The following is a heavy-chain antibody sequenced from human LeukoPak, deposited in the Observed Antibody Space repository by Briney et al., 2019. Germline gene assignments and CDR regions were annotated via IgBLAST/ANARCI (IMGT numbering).Heavy chain of an antibody. D-gene: IGHD6-6*01. J-gene: IGHJ4*02. CDR3: ARVIRSSWSRTLKYYFDY. V-gene: IGHV4-31*03. Sequence: SQTLSLTCTVSGGSISSGGYYWSWIRRHPGKGLEWIGYIYYSGSTYYNPSLKSRVTISVDTSKNQFSLKLSSVTAADTAVYYCARVIRSSWSRTLKYYFDYWGQGTLVTVSS. CDR2: IYYSGST. CDR1: GGSISSGGYY.